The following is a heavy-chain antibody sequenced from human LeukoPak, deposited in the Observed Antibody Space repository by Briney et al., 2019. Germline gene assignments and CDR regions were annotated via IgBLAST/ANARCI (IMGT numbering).Heavy chain of an antibody. Sequence: GGSLRLSCAASGFTFSSYAMHWVRQAPGKGLEWVAVISYDGSNKYYADSVKGRFTISRDNSKNTLYLQMNSLRAEDTAVYYCARPVGTLIVAPDYWGQGTLVTVSS. V-gene: IGHV3-30*04. CDR2: ISYDGSNK. D-gene: IGHD3-22*01. CDR1: GFTFSSYA. J-gene: IGHJ4*02. CDR3: ARPVGTLIVAPDY.